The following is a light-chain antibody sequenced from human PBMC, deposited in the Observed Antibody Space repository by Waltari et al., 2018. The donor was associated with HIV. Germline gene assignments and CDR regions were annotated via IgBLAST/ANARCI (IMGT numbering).Light chain of an antibody. Sequence: QSALTQPASVSGSPGQSITISCTGTSRNVRGSNYFPWYQQHPGKAPKLMIYEVSNRPSGVSNRFSGSKSGNTASLTISGLQAEDEADYYCSSYTSSSTLEVFGTGTKVTVL. CDR1: SRNVRGSNY. V-gene: IGLV2-14*01. CDR3: SSYTSSSTLEV. J-gene: IGLJ1*01. CDR2: EVS.